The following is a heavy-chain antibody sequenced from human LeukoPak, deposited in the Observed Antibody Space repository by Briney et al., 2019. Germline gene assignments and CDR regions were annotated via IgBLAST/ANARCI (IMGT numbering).Heavy chain of an antibody. Sequence: GGSLRLSCAASGFTFSSYAMSWVRQAPGKGLEWVSYISSSGSTIYYADSVKGRFTISRDNAKNSLYLQMNSLRAEDTAVYYCARAGVYYYDSSGYEFDYWGQGTLVTVSS. CDR2: ISSSGSTI. CDR1: GFTFSSYA. D-gene: IGHD3-22*01. V-gene: IGHV3-48*04. CDR3: ARAGVYYYDSSGYEFDY. J-gene: IGHJ4*02.